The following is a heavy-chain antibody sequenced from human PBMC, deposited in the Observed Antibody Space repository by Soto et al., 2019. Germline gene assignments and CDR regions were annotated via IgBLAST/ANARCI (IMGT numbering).Heavy chain of an antibody. Sequence: SVKVSCQASGGTFSSYAISWVRQAPGQGLEWMGGIIPIFGTANYAQKFQGRVTITADKSTSTAYMELSSLRSEDTAVYYCARPYDSSQSPRFDYWGQGTLVTVSS. D-gene: IGHD3-22*01. J-gene: IGHJ4*02. V-gene: IGHV1-69*06. CDR3: ARPYDSSQSPRFDY. CDR2: IIPIFGTA. CDR1: GGTFSSYA.